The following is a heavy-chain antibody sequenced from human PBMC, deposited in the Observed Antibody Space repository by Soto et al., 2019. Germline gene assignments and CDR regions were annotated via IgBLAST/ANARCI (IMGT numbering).Heavy chain of an antibody. J-gene: IGHJ5*01. CDR1: GFTFSTSW. Sequence: EMQLVESGGGLVQPGGSLRLSCVDSGFTFSTSWLTWVRQAPGKGLEWVANIKEDGSAKNYVDSVKGRFTISRDNAKNSLFLQMNSLRDEDTAVYYCARERAYNRFDFWGQETPVSVSS. CDR2: IKEDGSAK. V-gene: IGHV3-7*01. CDR3: ARERAYNRFDF.